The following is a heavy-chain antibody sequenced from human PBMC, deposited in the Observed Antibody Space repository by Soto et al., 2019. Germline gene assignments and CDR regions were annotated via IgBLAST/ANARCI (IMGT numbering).Heavy chain of an antibody. CDR2: INHSGST. CDR1: GGSFSGYY. V-gene: IGHV4-34*01. D-gene: IGHD6-19*01. CDR3: ARSVAGPSDY. J-gene: IGHJ4*02. Sequence: ETLSLTCAVYGGSFSGYYWSWIRQPPGKGLEWIGEINHSGSTNYNPSLKSRVTISVDTSKNQFSLKLSSVTAADTAVYYCARSVAGPSDYWGQGTLVTVSS.